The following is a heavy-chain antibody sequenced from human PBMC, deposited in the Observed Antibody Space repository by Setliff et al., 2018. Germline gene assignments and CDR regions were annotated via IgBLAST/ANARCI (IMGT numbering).Heavy chain of an antibody. V-gene: IGHV3-23*01. CDR3: AKESANYYYYMDV. CDR2: ISGSGGST. Sequence: PGGSLRLSCAASGFTFSDYYMSWIRQAPGKGLEWVSAISGSGGSTYYADSVKGRFTISRDNSKNTLYLQMNSLRAEDTAVYYCAKESANYYYYMDVWGKGTTVTVSS. CDR1: GFTFSDYY. J-gene: IGHJ6*03.